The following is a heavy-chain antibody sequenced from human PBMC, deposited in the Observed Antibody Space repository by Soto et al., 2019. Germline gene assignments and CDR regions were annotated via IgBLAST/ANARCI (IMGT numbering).Heavy chain of an antibody. J-gene: IGHJ6*02. D-gene: IGHD3-3*01. CDR3: AKDSTYYDFWSGYYSPSGGTYGMDV. V-gene: IGHV3-30*18. Sequence: QVQLVESGGGVVQPGRSLRLSCAASGFTFSSYGMHWVRQAPGKGLEWVAVISYDGSNKYYADSVKGRFTISRDNSKNTLYLQRNSLRAEDTAVYYCAKDSTYYDFWSGYYSPSGGTYGMDVWGQGTTVTVSS. CDR2: ISYDGSNK. CDR1: GFTFSSYG.